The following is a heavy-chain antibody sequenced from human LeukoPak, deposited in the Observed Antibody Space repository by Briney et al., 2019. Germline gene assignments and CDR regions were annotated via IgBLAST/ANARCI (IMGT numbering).Heavy chain of an antibody. Sequence: PGGSLRLSCAASGFTFSSYSMNWVRQAPGKGLEWVSSISSSSSYIYYADSVKGRFTISRDNAKNSLYLQMNSLRAEDTAVYYCARVGMEMATISAWFDPWGQGTLVTVSS. CDR3: ARVGMEMATISAWFDP. V-gene: IGHV3-21*01. CDR1: GFTFSSYS. CDR2: ISSSSSYI. J-gene: IGHJ5*02. D-gene: IGHD5-24*01.